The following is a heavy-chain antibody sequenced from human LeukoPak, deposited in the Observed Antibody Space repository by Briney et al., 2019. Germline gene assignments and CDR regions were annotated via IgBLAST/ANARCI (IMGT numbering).Heavy chain of an antibody. V-gene: IGHV4-31*03. D-gene: IGHD6-6*01. CDR2: IYYSGST. J-gene: IGHJ5*02. Sequence: SQTLSLTCTVSGGSISSGGYYWSWIRQHPGKGLEWIGYIYYSGSTYYNPSLKSRVTISVDTSKNQFSLKLSSVTAADTAVCYCARGYSSSSGWFDPWGQGTLVTVSS. CDR3: ARGYSSSSGWFDP. CDR1: GGSISSGGYY.